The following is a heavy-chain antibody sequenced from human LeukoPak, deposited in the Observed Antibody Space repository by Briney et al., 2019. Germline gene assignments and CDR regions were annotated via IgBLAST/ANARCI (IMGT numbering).Heavy chain of an antibody. J-gene: IGHJ3*02. V-gene: IGHV4-61*08. Sequence: SETLSLTCTVSGGSNSSGVYYWIWIRQPPGRGVEGIGYLSHSGSSDPNPSLKSRVTILVDTSKNQFSLKLTSVTAADTAVYYCARARYANAWYAFDIWGQGTMVTVSS. CDR2: LSHSGSS. D-gene: IGHD2-2*01. CDR1: GGSNSSGVYY. CDR3: ARARYANAWYAFDI.